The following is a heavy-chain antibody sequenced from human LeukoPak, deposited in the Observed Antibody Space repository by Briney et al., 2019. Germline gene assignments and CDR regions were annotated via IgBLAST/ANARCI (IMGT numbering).Heavy chain of an antibody. CDR2: ISSSGSTI. Sequence: PGWSLRLSCAASGFTFSDYYMSWIRQAPGKGLEWVSYISSSGSTIYYADSVKGRFTISRDNAKNSLYPQMNSLRAEDTAVYYCASLLAAAGRYYFDYWGQGTLVTVSS. J-gene: IGHJ4*02. D-gene: IGHD6-13*01. CDR1: GFTFSDYY. V-gene: IGHV3-11*01. CDR3: ASLLAAAGRYYFDY.